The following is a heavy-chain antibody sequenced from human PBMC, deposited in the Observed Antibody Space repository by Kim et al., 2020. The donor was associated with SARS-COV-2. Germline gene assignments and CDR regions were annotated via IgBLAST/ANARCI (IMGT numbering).Heavy chain of an antibody. CDR1: GGSISSGGYY. CDR3: ARGNSGSYLDPYYFDY. D-gene: IGHD1-26*01. V-gene: IGHV4-31*03. Sequence: SETLSLTCTVSGGSISSGGYYWSWIRQHPGKGLEWIGYIYYSGSTYYNPSLKSRVTISVDTSKNQFSLKLSSVTAADTAVYYCARGNSGSYLDPYYFDYWGQGTLVTVSS. J-gene: IGHJ4*02. CDR2: IYYSGST.